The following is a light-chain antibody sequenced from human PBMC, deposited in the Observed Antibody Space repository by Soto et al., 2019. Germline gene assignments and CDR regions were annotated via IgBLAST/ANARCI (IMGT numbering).Light chain of an antibody. CDR3: QQYYSTPRT. J-gene: IGKJ1*01. V-gene: IGKV3D-15*01. CDR1: QSVSGY. Sequence: EIVLTQSPATLSLSPGETATLSCRASQSVSGYIAWYQQKPGQAPRLLIYGASSRATGIPDRFSGSGSGTDFTLTISSLQAEDVAVYYCQQYYSTPRTFGQGAKVDIK. CDR2: GAS.